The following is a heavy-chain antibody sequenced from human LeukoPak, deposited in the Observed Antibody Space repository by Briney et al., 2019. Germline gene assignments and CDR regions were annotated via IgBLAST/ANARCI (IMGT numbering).Heavy chain of an antibody. V-gene: IGHV3-66*01. CDR3: ASGVRSGSSDY. J-gene: IGHJ4*02. D-gene: IGHD1-26*01. CDR2: IYSGGST. CDR1: GFTFSSYS. Sequence: PGGSLRLSCAASGFTFSSYSMNWVRQAPGKGLEWVSVIYSGGSTYYADSVKGRFTISRDNSKNTLYLQMNSLRAEDTAVYYCASGVRSGSSDYWGQGTLVTVSS.